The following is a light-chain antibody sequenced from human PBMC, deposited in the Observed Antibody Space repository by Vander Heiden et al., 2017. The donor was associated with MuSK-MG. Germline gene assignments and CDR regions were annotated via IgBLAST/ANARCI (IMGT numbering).Light chain of an antibody. CDR2: DAS. Sequence: EIMLTQSPATLSLSPGERATLPCRASQSVSSYLAWYQQKPGQAPRLLIYDASNRATGIPARFSGSGSGTDFTLTISSLEPEDFAVYYCQQRSNWPPGLTFGGGTKVEIK. V-gene: IGKV3-11*01. J-gene: IGKJ4*01. CDR3: QQRSNWPPGLT. CDR1: QSVSSY.